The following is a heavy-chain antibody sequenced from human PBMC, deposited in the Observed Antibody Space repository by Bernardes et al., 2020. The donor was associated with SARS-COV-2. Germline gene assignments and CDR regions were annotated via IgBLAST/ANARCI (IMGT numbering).Heavy chain of an antibody. J-gene: IGHJ2*01. CDR1: GFSFSRFA. Sequence: GGCLSLSCAGSGFSFSRFAMAWVRPAPGKGLEIVAGVDGSSENIFYASSVRGRFTLSKDRSNNIVFLHMDSLTAADTGTYYCAKDFIVGDSLWYFDVWGRGTLVTVSS. CDR2: VDGSSENI. CDR3: AKDFIVGDSLWYFDV. V-gene: IGHV3-23*01. D-gene: IGHD4-17*01.